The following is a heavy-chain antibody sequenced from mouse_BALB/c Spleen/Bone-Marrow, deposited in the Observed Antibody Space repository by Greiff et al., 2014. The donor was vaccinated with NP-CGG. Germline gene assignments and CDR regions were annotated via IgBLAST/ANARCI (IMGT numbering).Heavy chain of an antibody. V-gene: IGHV14-3*02. CDR3: ASYYYGSSLFAY. CDR1: GFNIKDTY. CDR2: IDPANGNT. J-gene: IGHJ3*01. Sequence: EVQLQQSGAELVKPGASVKLSCTASGFNIKDTYMHWVKQRPEQGLEWIGRIDPANGNTKYDPKFQGKATITADTSSNTAYLQXXXXXXEDTAVYYCASYYYGSSLFAYWGQGTLVTVSA. D-gene: IGHD1-1*01.